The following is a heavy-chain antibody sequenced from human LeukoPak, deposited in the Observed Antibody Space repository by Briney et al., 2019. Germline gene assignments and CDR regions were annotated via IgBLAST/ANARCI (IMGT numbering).Heavy chain of an antibody. Sequence: PSETLSLTCAVYGGSFSGYYWSWIRQPPGKGLEWIGEINHSGSINYNPSLKSRVTISVDTSKNQFSLKLSSVTAADTAVYYCARAPPRYQLLFWFDPWGQGTLVTVSS. CDR1: GGSFSGYY. J-gene: IGHJ5*02. D-gene: IGHD2-2*01. V-gene: IGHV4-34*01. CDR3: ARAPPRYQLLFWFDP. CDR2: INHSGSI.